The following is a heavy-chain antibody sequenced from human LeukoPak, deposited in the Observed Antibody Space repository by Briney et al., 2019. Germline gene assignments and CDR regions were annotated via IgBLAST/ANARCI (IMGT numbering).Heavy chain of an antibody. CDR2: IYYSGST. V-gene: IGHV4-31*03. J-gene: IGHJ5*02. CDR1: GGSISSGGYY. D-gene: IGHD6-6*01. Sequence: SETLSLTCTVSGGSISSGGYYWSWIRQHPGKGLEWIGYIYYSGSTYYNPSLKSRVTISVDTSKNQFSLKLSSVTAADTAVYYCARGATSIAARPRWFDPWGQGTLVTVSS. CDR3: ARGATSIAARPRWFDP.